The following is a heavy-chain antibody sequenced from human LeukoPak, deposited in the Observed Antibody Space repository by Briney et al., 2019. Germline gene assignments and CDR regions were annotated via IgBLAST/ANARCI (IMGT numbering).Heavy chain of an antibody. CDR1: GYTFTGYY. V-gene: IGHV1-2*04. D-gene: IGHD3-9*01. J-gene: IGHJ5*02. CDR2: INPNSGGT. Sequence: ASVKVSCKASGYTFTGYYMHWVRQAPGQGLEWMGWINPNSGGTNYAQKFQGWVTMTRDTSISTAYMELSRLRSDDTAVYYCARGGYFDSPPPSNWFDPWGQGTPVTVSS. CDR3: ARGGYFDSPPPSNWFDP.